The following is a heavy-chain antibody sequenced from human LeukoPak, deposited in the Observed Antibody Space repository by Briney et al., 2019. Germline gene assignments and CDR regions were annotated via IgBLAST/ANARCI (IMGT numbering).Heavy chain of an antibody. V-gene: IGHV1-2*02. D-gene: IGHD6-13*01. CDR3: AREAAAGKCFDY. CDR1: GYTFTGYY. Sequence: ASVKVSCKASGYTFTGYYMHWVRQAPGQGLEWMGWINPNSGGTNYAQKFQGRVTMTRDTSISTAYMELSRLRSDDTAVYYCAREAAAGKCFDYWGQGTLVTVSS. CDR2: INPNSGGT. J-gene: IGHJ4*02.